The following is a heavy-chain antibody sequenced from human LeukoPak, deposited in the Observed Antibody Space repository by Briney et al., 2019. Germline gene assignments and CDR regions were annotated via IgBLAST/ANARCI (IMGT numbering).Heavy chain of an antibody. CDR1: GYSFISYG. V-gene: IGHV1-18*01. Sequence: GASVKVSCKASGYSFISYGISWVRQAPGQGLDWMGWISVYNGNLHYAQKFQGRVTVTTDTSTNTAYMELRSLRSDDTAVYYCARAINYGSGSYYLFDYWGQGTLVTVSS. J-gene: IGHJ4*02. CDR3: ARAINYGSGSYYLFDY. D-gene: IGHD3-10*01. CDR2: ISVYNGNL.